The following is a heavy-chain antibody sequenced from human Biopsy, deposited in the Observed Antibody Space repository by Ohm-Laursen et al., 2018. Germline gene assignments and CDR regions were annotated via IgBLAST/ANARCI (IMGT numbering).Heavy chain of an antibody. Sequence: SDTLSLTCTVSGDSISSNYWSWIRQPPGKGLGWIGYVFYTGSTDYNPSLQSRVTISVDTSKNHFSLRLRSVTPADTAIYYCARDRGYYSDRTVPGYFDLWGRGTLVTVSS. CDR2: VFYTGST. CDR3: ARDRGYYSDRTVPGYFDL. D-gene: IGHD3-22*01. CDR1: GDSISSNY. V-gene: IGHV4-59*01. J-gene: IGHJ2*01.